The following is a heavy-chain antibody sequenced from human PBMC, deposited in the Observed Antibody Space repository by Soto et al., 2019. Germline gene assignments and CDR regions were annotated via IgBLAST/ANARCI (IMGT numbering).Heavy chain of an antibody. CDR1: GYTFTGYY. D-gene: IGHD2-2*01. J-gene: IGHJ3*02. CDR2: INPNSGGT. CDR3: ASPQLTHDAFDI. Sequence: ASVKISCKASGYTFTGYYMHWVRQAPGQGLEWMGWINPNSGGTNYAQKFQGRVTMTRDTSISTAYMELSRLRSDDTAVHYCASPQLTHDAFDISGQRRTVAVS. V-gene: IGHV1-2*02.